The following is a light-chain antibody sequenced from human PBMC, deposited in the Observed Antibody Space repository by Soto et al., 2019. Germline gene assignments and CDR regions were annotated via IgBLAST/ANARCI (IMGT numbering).Light chain of an antibody. V-gene: IGKV3-15*01. CDR1: QSVNSN. J-gene: IGKJ1*01. CDR3: QQYDDWWT. CDR2: AAS. Sequence: EVVLTQSPATLSVSPGERATLSCRASQSVNSNLAWYQQKPGQAPRFLIYAASTRASDIPSRFSGSGSGTEFTLTISSLQSEDFAVYYCQQYDDWWTFGQGTKVEMK.